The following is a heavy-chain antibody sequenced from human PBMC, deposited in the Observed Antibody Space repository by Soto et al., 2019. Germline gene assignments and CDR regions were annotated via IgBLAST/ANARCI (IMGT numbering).Heavy chain of an antibody. CDR3: ARGTYCGTDCYWTLDF. V-gene: IGHV4-59*01. D-gene: IGHD2-21*02. CDR1: GASITDYF. J-gene: IGHJ4*02. CDR2: FYYGETT. Sequence: SETLSLTCTVAGASITDYFWTWIRQTPGKGLEWIGYFYYGETTNKKSSLNSRFTVSVDTSKSQFSLKVTSVTTADTAVYYCARGTYCGTDCYWTLDFWGQGKMVTVS.